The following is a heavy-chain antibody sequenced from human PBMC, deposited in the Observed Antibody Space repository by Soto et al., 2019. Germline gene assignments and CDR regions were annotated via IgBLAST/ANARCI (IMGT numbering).Heavy chain of an antibody. CDR3: ARGKHGTYYDILTGYEWGYFDY. Sequence: SETLSLTCTVSGGSISSYYWSWIRQPPGKGLEWIGYIYYSGSTNYNPSLKSRVTISVDTSKNQFSLKLSSVTAADTAVYYCARGKHGTYYDILTGYEWGYFDYWGQGTLVTVSS. CDR2: IYYSGST. J-gene: IGHJ4*02. V-gene: IGHV4-59*01. CDR1: GGSISSYY. D-gene: IGHD3-9*01.